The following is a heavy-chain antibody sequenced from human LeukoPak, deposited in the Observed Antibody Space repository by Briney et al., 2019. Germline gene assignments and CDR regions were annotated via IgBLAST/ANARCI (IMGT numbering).Heavy chain of an antibody. CDR1: GGSFSGYY. J-gene: IGHJ4*02. D-gene: IGHD2-2*01. V-gene: IGHV4-34*01. CDR2: INHSGST. CDR3: ARGFLGYCSSTSCHRPYYFDY. Sequence: SETLSLTCAVYGGSFSGYYWSWIRQPPGKGLEWIGEINHSGSTNYNPSLKSRVTISVDTSKNQFSLKLSSATAADTAVYYCARGFLGYCSSTSCHRPYYFDYWGQGTLVTVSS.